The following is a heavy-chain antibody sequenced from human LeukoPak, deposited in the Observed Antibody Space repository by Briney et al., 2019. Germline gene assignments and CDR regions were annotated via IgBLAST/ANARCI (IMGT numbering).Heavy chain of an antibody. CDR3: ARVRPGYVWGSYREIDY. D-gene: IGHD3-16*02. CDR1: GGSISSYY. Sequence: SETLSLTCTVSGGSISSYYWSWIRQPPGKGLEWIGYIYYSGSTNYNPSLKSRVTISVDTSKNQFSLKLSSVTAADTAVYYCARVRPGYVWGSYREIDYWGQGTLVTVSS. V-gene: IGHV4-59*01. J-gene: IGHJ4*02. CDR2: IYYSGST.